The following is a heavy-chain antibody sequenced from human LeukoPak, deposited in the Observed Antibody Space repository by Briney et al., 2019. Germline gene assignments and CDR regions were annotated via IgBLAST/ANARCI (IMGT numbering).Heavy chain of an antibody. CDR2: IRSTDGAI. J-gene: IGHJ4*02. D-gene: IGHD3-9*01. V-gene: IGHV3-48*02. Sequence: PGGSLRLSRAASGFTFRLYSMNWVRQAPGKGLEWLSYIRSTDGAIAYADSVKGRFTISRDDAKNSLYLQMNSLRDEDTAVYYCARDRDWAFDYWGQGTLITVSS. CDR1: GFTFRLYS. CDR3: ARDRDWAFDY.